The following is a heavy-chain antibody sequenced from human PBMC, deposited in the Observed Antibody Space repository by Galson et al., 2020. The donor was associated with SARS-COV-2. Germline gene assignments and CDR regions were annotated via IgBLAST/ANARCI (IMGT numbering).Heavy chain of an antibody. CDR1: GGSIRSSSYY. D-gene: IGHD3-10*01. J-gene: IGHJ3*01. CDR3: ARHLLWFGEFNLDAFD. CDR2: IYYSGST. Sequence: SETLSLTCTVSGGSIRSSSYYWGWIRQPPGKGLEWIGSIYYSGSTYYNPSLKSRVTISVDTSKNQFSLKLSSVTAADTAVYYCARHLLWFGEFNLDAFD. V-gene: IGHV4-39*01.